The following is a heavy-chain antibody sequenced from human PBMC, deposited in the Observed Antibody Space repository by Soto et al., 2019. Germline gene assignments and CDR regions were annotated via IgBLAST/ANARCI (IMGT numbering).Heavy chain of an antibody. CDR2: IDPYDSSI. Sequence: GESLKTSCTVSGYNSVNSWSSWVRPEPGKGLEWMGRIDPYDSSINYSPSFQGHVTLSVNRSNTTANLQWASLRASDTAIYYCARHPKYVGSESDWFDPWGQGTLVTVSS. D-gene: IGHD3-10*01. CDR3: ARHPKYVGSESDWFDP. V-gene: IGHV5-10-1*01. CDR1: GYNSVNSW. J-gene: IGHJ5*02.